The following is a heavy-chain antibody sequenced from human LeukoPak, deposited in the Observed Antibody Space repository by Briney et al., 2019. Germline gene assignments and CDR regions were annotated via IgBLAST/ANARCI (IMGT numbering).Heavy chain of an antibody. CDR1: GFTLSGYF. J-gene: IGHJ4*02. D-gene: IGHD6-13*01. V-gene: IGHV3-11*04. CDR3: ARELSSSWFLDY. CDR2: ISSSGGTI. Sequence: PGGSLRLSCAASGFTLSGYFMSWVRQAPGKGLEWVSYISSSGGTIYFADSVKDRFTISRDNAKNSLDLQMNSLRAEDTAVYYCARELSSSWFLDYWGQGTLVTVSS.